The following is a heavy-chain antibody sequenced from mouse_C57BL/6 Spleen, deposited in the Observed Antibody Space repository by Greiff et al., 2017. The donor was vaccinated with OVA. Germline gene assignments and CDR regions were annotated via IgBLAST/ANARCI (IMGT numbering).Heavy chain of an antibody. Sequence: QLQQSGAELVSPGTSVKMSCKASGYTFTNYWIGWAKQRPGHGLEWIGDIYPGGGYTNYNEKFKGKATLTADKSSSTAYMQFSSLTSEDSAIYYCAREDYYGSSWFAYWGQGTLVTVSA. CDR1: GYTFTNYW. CDR2: IYPGGGYT. D-gene: IGHD1-1*01. CDR3: AREDYYGSSWFAY. J-gene: IGHJ3*01. V-gene: IGHV1-63*01.